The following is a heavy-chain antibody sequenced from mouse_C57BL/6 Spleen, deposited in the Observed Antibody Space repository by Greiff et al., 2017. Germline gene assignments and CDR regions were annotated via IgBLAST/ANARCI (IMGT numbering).Heavy chain of an antibody. D-gene: IGHD1-1*01. CDR2: INPNNGGT. V-gene: IGHV1-26*01. CDR3: ARDGATEVARGAMDY. Sequence: EVQLQQSGPELVKPGASVKISCKASGYTFTDYYMNWVKQSHGHSLEWIGDINPNNGGTSSNQKFKGTATLTVDTSSSPAYMQLRTLTSEASAGDYCARDGATEVARGAMDYWGQGTSVTGAS. J-gene: IGHJ4*01. CDR1: GYTFTDYY.